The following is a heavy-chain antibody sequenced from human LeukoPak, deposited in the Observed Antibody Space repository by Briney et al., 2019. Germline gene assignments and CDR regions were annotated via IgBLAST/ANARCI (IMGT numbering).Heavy chain of an antibody. Sequence: SETLSLTCTVSGDSIGTYFWHWIRQPPGKGLEWMGYIYDRGTTAYNPSLKRRVTMSVDTSTNQFSLKLSSVTAADTAVYYCARVGYYYDSSGYLDYWGQGTLVTVSS. CDR1: GDSIGTYF. CDR2: IYDRGTT. J-gene: IGHJ4*02. D-gene: IGHD3-22*01. V-gene: IGHV4-59*12. CDR3: ARVGYYYDSSGYLDY.